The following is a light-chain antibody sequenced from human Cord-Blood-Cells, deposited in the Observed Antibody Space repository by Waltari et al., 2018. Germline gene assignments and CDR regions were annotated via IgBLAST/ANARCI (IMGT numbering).Light chain of an antibody. CDR1: SSDVGGYTY. CDR2: EVS. J-gene: IGLJ1*01. V-gene: IGLV2-14*01. Sequence: QSALTQPASVSGSPGQSITIACTGTSSDVGGYTYVSWYQQHPGKAPKLMIYEVSNRPSGVSNRCYGSKSGNTSSLTISGLQAEDEADYYCSSYTSSSTYVFGTGTKVTVL. CDR3: SSYTSSSTYV.